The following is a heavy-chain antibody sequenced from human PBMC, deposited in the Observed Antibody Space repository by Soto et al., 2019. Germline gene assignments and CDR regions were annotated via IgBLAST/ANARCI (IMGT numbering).Heavy chain of an antibody. CDR2: IYYTGAT. Sequence: SETLSLTCSVFGGSIRSTRYYWGWVRQPPGKGLEWLGSIYYTGATQYNPSLESRVTMSVDTSMNQFSLKLRSVTAADSAIYYCAREDRDETRGPGNWAQGTLVTAS. D-gene: IGHD3-10*01. J-gene: IGHJ1*01. V-gene: IGHV4-39*02. CDR1: GGSIRSTRYY. CDR3: AREDRDETRGPGN.